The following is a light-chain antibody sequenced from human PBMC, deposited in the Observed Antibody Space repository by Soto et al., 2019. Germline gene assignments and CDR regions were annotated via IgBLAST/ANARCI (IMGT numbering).Light chain of an antibody. CDR1: ISDFVVYNY. Sequence: QSVLTQPASVSGSPGQSITISCTGTISDFVVYNYVSWYQQHPGKAPKLMIYGVSNRPSGVSNRFSGSKSGNTASLTISGLQADDEADYYCSSYTSSSALQVFGTGTKLTVL. CDR3: SSYTSSSALQV. CDR2: GVS. V-gene: IGLV2-14*01. J-gene: IGLJ1*01.